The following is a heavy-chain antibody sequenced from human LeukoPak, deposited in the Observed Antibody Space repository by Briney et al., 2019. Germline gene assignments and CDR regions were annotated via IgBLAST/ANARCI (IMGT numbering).Heavy chain of an antibody. J-gene: IGHJ4*02. D-gene: IGHD5-18*01. CDR1: GFTFSSYS. Sequence: MTGGSLRLSCAASGFTFSSYSMNWVRQAPGKGLEWVSSISSSSSYIYYADSVKGRFTISRDNAKNSLYLQMNSLRAEDTAVYYCARDMRSVDTAMVTTFDYWGQRTLVTVSS. V-gene: IGHV3-21*01. CDR3: ARDMRSVDTAMVTTFDY. CDR2: ISSSSSYI.